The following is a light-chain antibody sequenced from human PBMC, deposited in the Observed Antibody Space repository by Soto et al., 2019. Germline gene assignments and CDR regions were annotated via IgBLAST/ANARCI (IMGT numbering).Light chain of an antibody. J-gene: IGKJ1*01. Sequence: EIVLTQSPGTLSLSPGERATLSCRASQSVDSRFLAWYQQKRGQAPRVLIYGASIRATGIPDRFSGSGSGTDFTHSIRRLEPEDFAVYYCQQYDSSRTFGQGTKVEMK. CDR2: GAS. CDR1: QSVDSRF. V-gene: IGKV3-20*01. CDR3: QQYDSSRT.